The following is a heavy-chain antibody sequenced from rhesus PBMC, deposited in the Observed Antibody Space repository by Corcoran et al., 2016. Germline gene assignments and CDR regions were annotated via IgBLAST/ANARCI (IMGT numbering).Heavy chain of an antibody. J-gene: IGHJ4*01. CDR1: GFSISTTGTG. CDR2: IYWNESK. Sequence: QVTLKEAGPASVKPTQTLTLTCTFAGFSISTTGTGVGWLRQPPGKALDWLASIYWNESKYYSKSLKSKLTIYKDTYKNQVVLTMTNMDPVDKATYYCARAKYSNFDYWGQGGLVTVSS. D-gene: IGHD6-13*01. CDR3: ARAKYSNFDY. V-gene: IGHV2-95*01.